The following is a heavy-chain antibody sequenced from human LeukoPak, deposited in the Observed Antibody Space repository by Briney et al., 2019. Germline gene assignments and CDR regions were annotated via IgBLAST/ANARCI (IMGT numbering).Heavy chain of an antibody. CDR2: IKSDGSST. CDR1: GFTFSSYW. J-gene: IGHJ4*02. V-gene: IGHV3-74*01. D-gene: IGHD6-13*01. CDR3: ARDPVGSRVEY. Sequence: QPGGSLRLSCAASGFTFSSYWMHWVRQAPGKGLVWVSRIKSDGSSTNYADSVKGRFTISRDNAKNTLYLQMNSLRAEDTAIYYCARDPVGSRVEYWGQGTLVTVSS.